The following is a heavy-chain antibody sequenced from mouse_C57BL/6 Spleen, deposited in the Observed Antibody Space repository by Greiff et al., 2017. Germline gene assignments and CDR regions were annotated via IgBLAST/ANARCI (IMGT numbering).Heavy chain of an antibody. CDR1: GFNIKDYY. CDR2: INPSSGYT. CDR3: ARSGYYGSSSCAY. V-gene: IGHV1-7*01. J-gene: IGHJ3*01. Sequence: QVQLQQSGAELVKPGASVKLSCTASGFNIKDYYMHWVKQRTEQGLEWIGYINPSSGYTKYNQKFKDKATLTADKSSSTAYMQLSSLTYEDSAVYYCARSGYYGSSSCAYWGQGTLVTVSA. D-gene: IGHD1-1*01.